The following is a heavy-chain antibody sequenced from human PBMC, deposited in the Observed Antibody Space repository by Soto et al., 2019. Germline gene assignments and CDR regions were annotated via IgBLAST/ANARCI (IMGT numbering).Heavy chain of an antibody. CDR3: ARLSSIDSSGYYLDY. V-gene: IGHV4-30-4*01. Sequence: SETLSLTCTVSGGSISSGDYYWSWIRQPPGKGLEWIGYIYHSGSTYYNPSLKSRVTISVDTSKNQFSLKLSSVTAADTAVYYCARLSSIDSSGYYLDYWGQGTLVTVSS. D-gene: IGHD3-22*01. J-gene: IGHJ4*02. CDR2: IYHSGST. CDR1: GGSISSGDYY.